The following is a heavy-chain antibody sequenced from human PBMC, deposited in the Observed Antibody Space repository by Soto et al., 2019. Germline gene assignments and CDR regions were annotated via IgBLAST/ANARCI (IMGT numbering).Heavy chain of an antibody. D-gene: IGHD3-22*01. CDR1: AGSVDRSNYF. J-gene: IGHJ4*02. Sequence: SETLYLTCSVSAGSVDRSNYFWNWIRQPPGKGLEWIGNISYRGGTNKNPALKSRVTLSLDTSKNQFSLTLTSVTAADTAMHYCASSTYCSDSRGYHFKNLDSCGQGTRVTVSS. CDR2: ISYRGGT. V-gene: IGHV4-61*01. CDR3: ASSTYCSDSRGYHFKNLDS.